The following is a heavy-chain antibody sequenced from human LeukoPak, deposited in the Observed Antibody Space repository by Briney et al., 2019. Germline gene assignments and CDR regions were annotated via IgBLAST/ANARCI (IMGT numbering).Heavy chain of an antibody. CDR1: GFAFSSYN. V-gene: IGHV3-21*01. J-gene: IGHJ4*02. D-gene: IGHD5-12*01. CDR2: ISSGSGYM. Sequence: GGSLRLSCAVSGFAFSSYNMNWVRQSPRKGLEWVSSISSGSGYMYYADSVKGRFTISRDNAKNSLYLEMSSLRAEDTAVYYCARAGLYSGSGLDYWGQGTLVTVSS. CDR3: ARAGLYSGSGLDY.